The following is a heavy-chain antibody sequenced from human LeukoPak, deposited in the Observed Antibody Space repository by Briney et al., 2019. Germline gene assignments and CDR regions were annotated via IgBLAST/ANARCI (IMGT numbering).Heavy chain of an antibody. CDR1: GGSISSSNW. D-gene: IGHD2-21*02. Sequence: PSETLSLTCAVSGGSISSSNWWSWVRQPPGKGLEWIGEIYHSGSTNQNPSLKSRVTISVDKSKNQFSLKLSSVTAADTAVYYCARQLAYCGGDCYFYWGQGTLVTVS. J-gene: IGHJ4*02. V-gene: IGHV4-4*02. CDR2: IYHSGST. CDR3: ARQLAYCGGDCYFY.